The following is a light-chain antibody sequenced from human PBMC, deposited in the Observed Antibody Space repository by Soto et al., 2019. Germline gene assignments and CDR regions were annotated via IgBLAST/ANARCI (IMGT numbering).Light chain of an antibody. CDR2: EVS. CDR3: SSYTSSSTRV. Sequence: QSVLTQPASVSGSPGQSITISCTGTSSDVGGYNYVSWYQQHPGKAHKLMIYEVSNRPSGVSNRFSGSKSGNTASLTISGLQAEDEADYYCSSYTSSSTRVFGTGTKVTVL. J-gene: IGLJ1*01. CDR1: SSDVGGYNY. V-gene: IGLV2-14*01.